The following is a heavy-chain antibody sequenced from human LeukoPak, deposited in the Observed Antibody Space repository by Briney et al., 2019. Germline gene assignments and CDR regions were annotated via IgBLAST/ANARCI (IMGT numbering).Heavy chain of an antibody. V-gene: IGHV4-39*07. Sequence: SETLSLTCTVSGGSISSSSYYWGWVRQPPGKGLEWIGSIYYSGSTYYNPSLKSRVTISVDTSKNQFSLKLSSVTAADTAVYYCASLDPRYYYDTLASRGAFDIWGQGTMVTVSS. D-gene: IGHD3-22*01. CDR1: GGSISSSSYY. CDR3: ASLDPRYYYDTLASRGAFDI. J-gene: IGHJ3*02. CDR2: IYYSGST.